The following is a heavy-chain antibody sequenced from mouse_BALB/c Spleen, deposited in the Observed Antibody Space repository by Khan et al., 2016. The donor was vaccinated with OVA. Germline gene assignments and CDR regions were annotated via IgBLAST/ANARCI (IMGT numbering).Heavy chain of an antibody. Sequence: VQLQQSGPELVKPGASVKMSCKASGYTFTSYVMHWVKQRPGQGLEWIGYINPYNDGTKYNEKFKGKATLTSDKSSSTSYMELSSLTSEDSAVECCARGTCEGEGWARECGGQGTSVTVSS. CDR3: ARGTCEGEGWAREC. CDR2: INPYNDGT. D-gene: IGHD1-1*02. J-gene: IGHJ4*01. CDR1: GYTFTSYV. V-gene: IGHV1S136*01.